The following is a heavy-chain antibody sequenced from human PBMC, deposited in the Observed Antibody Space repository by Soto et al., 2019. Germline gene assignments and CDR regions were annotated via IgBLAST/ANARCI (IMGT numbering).Heavy chain of an antibody. V-gene: IGHV5-51*01. CDR1: GYRFTSYW. Sequence: GESLKISCKGSGYRFTSYWIGWVRQMPGRGLEWMGLIYPRDSDSRYSPSFQGQVTISADKSFSTAYLQWSSLKASDTAIYYCARCHGTGYNHLAPPEDRAQGTLVTVAS. CDR3: ARCHGTGYNHLAPPED. CDR2: IYPRDSDS. D-gene: IGHD5-18*01. J-gene: IGHJ4*02.